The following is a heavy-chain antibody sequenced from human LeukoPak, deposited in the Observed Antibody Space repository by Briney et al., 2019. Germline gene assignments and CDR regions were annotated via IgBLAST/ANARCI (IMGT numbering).Heavy chain of an antibody. CDR3: AREGEGVNYDILTGFALPPAFFDY. Sequence: PGGSLRLSCTASGFTFRSYSMNWVRQAPGKGLEWVSYISSSSSTIYYADSVRGRFTISRDNSKNTLYLQMNSLRAEDTAVYYCAREGEGVNYDILTGFALPPAFFDYWGQGTLVTVSS. CDR1: GFTFRSYS. V-gene: IGHV3-48*01. D-gene: IGHD3-9*01. J-gene: IGHJ4*02. CDR2: ISSSSSTI.